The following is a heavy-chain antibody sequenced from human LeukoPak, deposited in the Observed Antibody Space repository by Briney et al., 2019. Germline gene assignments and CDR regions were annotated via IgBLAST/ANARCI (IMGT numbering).Heavy chain of an antibody. CDR2: IRSKANSYAT. CDR3: TRPMLYYYGSGSYSSVYYFDY. CDR1: GFTFSGSA. V-gene: IGHV3-73*01. J-gene: IGHJ4*02. Sequence: QPGGSLKLSRAASGFTFSGSAMHWVRQASGKGLEWVGRIRSKANSYATAYAASVKGRFTISRDDSKNTAYLQMNSLKTEDTAVYYCTRPMLYYYGSGSYSSVYYFDYWGQGTLVTVSS. D-gene: IGHD3-10*01.